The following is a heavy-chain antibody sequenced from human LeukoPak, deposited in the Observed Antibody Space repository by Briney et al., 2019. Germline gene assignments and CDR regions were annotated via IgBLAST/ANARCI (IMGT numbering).Heavy chain of an antibody. CDR2: IDTSSSTI. Sequence: GGSLRLSCVASGFTFSSYSMSWVRQAPGKGLEWVSYIDTSSSTIYYADSVKGRFTISRDNAKNSLYLQMKSLRAEDTTVYYCARDQDYGDYEVPWFDPWGQGTLVTVSS. V-gene: IGHV3-48*04. CDR3: ARDQDYGDYEVPWFDP. J-gene: IGHJ5*02. D-gene: IGHD4-17*01. CDR1: GFTFSSYS.